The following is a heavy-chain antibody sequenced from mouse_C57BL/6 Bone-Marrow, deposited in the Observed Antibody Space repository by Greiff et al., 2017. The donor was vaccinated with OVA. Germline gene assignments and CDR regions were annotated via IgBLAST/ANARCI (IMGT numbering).Heavy chain of an antibody. CDR1: GYTFTSYG. Sequence: QVQLQQSGAELARPGASVKLSCKASGYTFTSYGISWVKRRTGQGLEWIGEIYPRSGNTYYNEKFKGKATLTADKSSSTAYMELRSLTSEDSAVYFCARDRNYYYGSPFAYWGQGTLVTVSA. J-gene: IGHJ3*01. CDR3: ARDRNYYYGSPFAY. CDR2: IYPRSGNT. V-gene: IGHV1-81*01. D-gene: IGHD1-1*01.